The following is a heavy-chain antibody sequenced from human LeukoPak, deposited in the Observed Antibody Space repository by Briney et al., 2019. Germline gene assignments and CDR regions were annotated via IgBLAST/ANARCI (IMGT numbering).Heavy chain of an antibody. V-gene: IGHV4-61*02. CDR3: ARGAPRWWFDP. CDR1: GGSTSSDSYY. Sequence: PSETLSLSCTVSGGSTSSDSYYWTWIRQPAGKGLEWIGLIYTFGNTNYNPSLKSRVTISVDTSKNQFSLKLSSVTAADTAIYYCARGAPRWWFDPWGQGILVTVSS. J-gene: IGHJ5*02. D-gene: IGHD4-23*01. CDR2: IYTFGNT.